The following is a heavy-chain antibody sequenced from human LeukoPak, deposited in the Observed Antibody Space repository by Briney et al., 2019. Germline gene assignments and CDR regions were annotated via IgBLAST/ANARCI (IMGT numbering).Heavy chain of an antibody. J-gene: IGHJ3*02. D-gene: IGHD3-22*01. CDR2: MNPNSGNT. CDR3: ATIPPWLPNNDAFDI. V-gene: IGHV1-8*01. Sequence: RWASVKVSCKASGYTFTSYDINWVRQATGQGLEWMGWMNPNSGNTGYAQKFQGRVTMTRNTSISTAYMELNSLRSEDTAVYYCATIPPWLPNNDAFDIWGQGTMVTVSS. CDR1: GYTFTSYD.